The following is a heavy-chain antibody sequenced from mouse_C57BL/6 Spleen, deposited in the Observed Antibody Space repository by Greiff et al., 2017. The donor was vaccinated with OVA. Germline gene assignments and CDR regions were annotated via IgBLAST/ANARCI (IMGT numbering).Heavy chain of an antibody. V-gene: IGHV5-16*01. CDR3: ARDRDSSGYFDY. D-gene: IGHD3-2*02. CDR1: GFTFSDYY. J-gene: IGHJ2*01. Sequence: EVQRVESEGGLVQPGSSMKLSCTASGFTFSDYYMAWVRQVPEKGLEWVANINYDGSSTYYLDSLKSRFIISRDNAKNILYLQMSSLKSEDTATYYCARDRDSSGYFDYWGQGTTLTVSS. CDR2: INYDGSST.